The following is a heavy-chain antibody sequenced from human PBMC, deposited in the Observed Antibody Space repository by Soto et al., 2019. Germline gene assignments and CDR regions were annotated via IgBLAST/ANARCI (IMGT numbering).Heavy chain of an antibody. CDR1: GGTLSSYA. Sequence: GASVKVSCKASGGTLSSYAISWVRQAPGQGLEWMGGIIPIFGTANYAQKFQGRVTITADESTSTAYMELSSLRSEDTAVYYCARGLVPAAIRIYYGMDVWGQGTTVTV. CDR3: ARGLVPAAIRIYYGMDV. V-gene: IGHV1-69*13. CDR2: IIPIFGTA. D-gene: IGHD2-2*01. J-gene: IGHJ6*02.